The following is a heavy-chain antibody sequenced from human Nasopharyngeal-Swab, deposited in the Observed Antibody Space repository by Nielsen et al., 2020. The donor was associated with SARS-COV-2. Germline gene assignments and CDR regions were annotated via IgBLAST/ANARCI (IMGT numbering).Heavy chain of an antibody. V-gene: IGHV3-23*01. CDR1: GFTFSSYA. CDR3: AKDYIRRGSN. J-gene: IGHJ4*02. D-gene: IGHD2-15*01. CDR2: ISGGTGGT. Sequence: GGSLRPSCEASGFTFSSYAMSWVRQAPGKGLEWVSAISGGTGGTFYADSVKGRFTISRDNSKNTLFLQMNSLRAEDTAVYYCAKDYIRRGSNWGQGTLVTVSS.